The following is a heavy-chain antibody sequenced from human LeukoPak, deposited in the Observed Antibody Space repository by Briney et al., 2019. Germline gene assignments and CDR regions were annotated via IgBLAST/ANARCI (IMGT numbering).Heavy chain of an antibody. CDR2: IYSTGDI. D-gene: IGHD1-26*01. Sequence: PGGSLRLSCAASGFTVSSNYMSWVRQAPGKGLEWVSFIYSTGDIYYEASEKGRFTISIDNFENTLYLQMSSLRPEDTAIYYCARVRSGSHRCFDLWGRGTLVTVSS. CDR3: ARVRSGSHRCFDL. V-gene: IGHV3-66*02. CDR1: GFTVSSNY. J-gene: IGHJ2*01.